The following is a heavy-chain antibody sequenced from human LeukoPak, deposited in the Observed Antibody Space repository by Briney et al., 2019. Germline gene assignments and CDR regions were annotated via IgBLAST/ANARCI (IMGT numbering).Heavy chain of an antibody. J-gene: IGHJ6*03. D-gene: IGHD3-22*01. CDR3: ARERYYYDSSGENYYYYYMDV. CDR1: GGSISSGSYY. V-gene: IGHV4-61*02. Sequence: SQTLSLTCTVSGGSISSGSYYWSWIRQPAGKGLEWIGRIYTSGSTNYNPSLKSRVTISVETSKNQFSLKLSSVTAADTAVYYCARERYYYDSSGENYYYYYMDVWGKGTTVTVAS. CDR2: IYTSGST.